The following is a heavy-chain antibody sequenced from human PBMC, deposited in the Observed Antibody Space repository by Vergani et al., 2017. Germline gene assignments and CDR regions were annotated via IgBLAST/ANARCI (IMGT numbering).Heavy chain of an antibody. CDR3: ATDPSVVVTAIGAFDI. D-gene: IGHD2-21*02. J-gene: IGHJ3*02. CDR2: ISAYNGNT. V-gene: IGHV1-18*01. Sequence: QVQLVQSGAEVKKPGASVKVSCKASGYTFTSYGISWVRQAPGQGLEWMGWISAYNGNTNYAQKLQGRVTMTTDTSTSTAYMELRSLRSDDTAVYYCATDPSVVVTAIGAFDIWGQGTMVTVSS. CDR1: GYTFTSYG.